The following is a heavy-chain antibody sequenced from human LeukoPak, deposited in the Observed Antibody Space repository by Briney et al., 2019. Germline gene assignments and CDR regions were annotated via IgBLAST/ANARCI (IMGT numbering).Heavy chain of an antibody. CDR2: ISYDGSNK. D-gene: IGHD4-17*01. J-gene: IGHJ4*02. Sequence: GRSLTLSCAASRFTFSNHGMHWLRQAPGKGLEWVAVISYDGSNKYYADSVKGRFTISRDNSKNTLYLQMNSLRAEDTAVYYCAKGGDGDYYFDYWGQGTLVTVSS. CDR1: RFTFSNHG. V-gene: IGHV3-30*18. CDR3: AKGGDGDYYFDY.